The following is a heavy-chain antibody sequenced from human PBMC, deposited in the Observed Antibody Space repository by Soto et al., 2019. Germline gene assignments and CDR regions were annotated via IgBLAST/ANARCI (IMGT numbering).Heavy chain of an antibody. J-gene: IGHJ4*02. CDR3: ARSPGRDGYNNFDY. Sequence: GGSLRLSCAASGFTFSIYSMNWVRQAPGKGLEWVSSISSSSSYIYYADSVKGRFTISRDNAKNSLYLQMNTLRAEDTAVYYCARSPGRDGYNNFDYWGQGTLVTVSS. CDR2: ISSSSSYI. V-gene: IGHV3-21*01. D-gene: IGHD1-1*01. CDR1: GFTFSIYS.